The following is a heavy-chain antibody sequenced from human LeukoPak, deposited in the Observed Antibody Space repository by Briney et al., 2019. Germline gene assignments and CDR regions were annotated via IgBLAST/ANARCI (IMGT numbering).Heavy chain of an antibody. J-gene: IGHJ4*02. CDR1: GYTFTSYG. Sequence: GASVKVSCKASGYTFTSYGISWVRQAPGQGLEWMGWISAYNGNTNYAQKLQGRVTMTTDTSTSTAYMELRSLRSDDTAVYYCARDPGNYDFWSGYYPLFDYWGQGTLVTVSS. V-gene: IGHV1-18*01. D-gene: IGHD3-3*01. CDR3: ARDPGNYDFWSGYYPLFDY. CDR2: ISAYNGNT.